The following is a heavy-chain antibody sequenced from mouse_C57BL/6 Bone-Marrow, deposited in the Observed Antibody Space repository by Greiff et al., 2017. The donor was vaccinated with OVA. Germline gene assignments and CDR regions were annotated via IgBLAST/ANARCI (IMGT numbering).Heavy chain of an antibody. CDR2: IDPANGNT. J-gene: IGHJ2*01. CDR1: GFNIKNTY. V-gene: IGHV14-3*01. Sequence: VQLQQSVAELVRPGASVKLSCTASGFNIKNTYMHWVQQRPEQGLEWIGRIDPANGNTKYAPKFQGKATITADTSSNTAYLQLSSLTSEDTAIYYGARTLTTRVWYFDYWGQGTTLTVSS. D-gene: IGHD1-1*01. CDR3: ARTLTTRVWYFDY.